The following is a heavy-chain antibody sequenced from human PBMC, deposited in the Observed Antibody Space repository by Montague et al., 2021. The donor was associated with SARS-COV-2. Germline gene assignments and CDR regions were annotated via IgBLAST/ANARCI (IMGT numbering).Heavy chain of an antibody. CDR2: ISQRKKN. D-gene: IGHD3-10*01. J-gene: IGHJ4*02. CDR1: GAWNSGAY. CDR3: ARRGSSVWGVTVSAELDY. Sequence: SETLSLTCSRLGAWNSGAYRKSTRLNSRHQLKWYADISQRKKNNNNPSLKSRVIISVDTSKNQFSLKLSSVTAADTAVYSCARRGSSVWGVTVSAELDYWGQGILVIVSS. V-gene: IGHV4-34*01.